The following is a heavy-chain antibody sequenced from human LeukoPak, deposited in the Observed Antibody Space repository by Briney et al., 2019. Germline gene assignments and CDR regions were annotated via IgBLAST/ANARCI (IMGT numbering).Heavy chain of an antibody. CDR3: ARDTALWTFDI. D-gene: IGHD2-21*02. CDR2: IYTSGST. CDR1: GGSISSGSYY. V-gene: IGHV4-61*02. J-gene: IGHJ3*02. Sequence: SETLSLTCTVSGGSISSGSYYWSWIRQPAGKGLEWIGRIYTSGSTNYNPSLKSRVTISVDTSKNQFSLKMTSVTAADTAMYYCARDTALWTFDIWGQGTMVTVSS.